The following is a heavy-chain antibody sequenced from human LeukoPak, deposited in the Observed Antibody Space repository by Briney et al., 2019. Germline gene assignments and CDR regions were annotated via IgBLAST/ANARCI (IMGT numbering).Heavy chain of an antibody. J-gene: IGHJ3*02. CDR1: GGSISSYY. V-gene: IGHV4-59*01. Sequence: SETLSLTCTVSGGSISSYYWSWTRQPPGKGLEWIGYIYYSGSTNYNPSLKSRVTISVDTSKNQFSLKLSSVTAADTAVYYCAREAHYDILTGYDHDAFDIWGQGTMVTVSS. D-gene: IGHD3-9*01. CDR3: AREAHYDILTGYDHDAFDI. CDR2: IYYSGST.